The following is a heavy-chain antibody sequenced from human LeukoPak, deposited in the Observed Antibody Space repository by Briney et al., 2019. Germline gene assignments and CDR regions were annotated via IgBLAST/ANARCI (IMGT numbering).Heavy chain of an antibody. V-gene: IGHV3-13*01. CDR3: ARSAAAGLIVATIDY. Sequence: PGGSLRLSCAASGFTFSNYDMHWVRQATGKGLEWVSGIGTAGDIYYPGSVKGRFTISRENAKNSLYLQMSSLRAGDTAVYYCARSAAAGLIVATIDYWGQGTLVTVSS. CDR2: IGTAGDI. CDR1: GFTFSNYD. D-gene: IGHD5-12*01. J-gene: IGHJ4*02.